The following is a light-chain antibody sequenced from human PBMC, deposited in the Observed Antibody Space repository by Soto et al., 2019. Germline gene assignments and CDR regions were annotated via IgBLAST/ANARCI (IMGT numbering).Light chain of an antibody. J-gene: IGLJ2*01. V-gene: IGLV6-57*02. CDR1: SGSIASNY. Sequence: NFMLTQPHSVSESPGKTVTISCTGSSGSIASNYVQWYQQRPGSAPTTVIYKDDQRPSGVPDRFSGSIDSSSNSASLTISGLKTEDGADYYCQSYDSSNHVVXGXXXKLTVL. CDR2: KDD. CDR3: QSYDSSNHVV.